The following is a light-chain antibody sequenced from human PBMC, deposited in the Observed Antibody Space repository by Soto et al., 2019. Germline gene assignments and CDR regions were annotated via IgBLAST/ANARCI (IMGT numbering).Light chain of an antibody. CDR1: HSVSSN. CDR3: QQYIKSPLT. V-gene: IGKV3D-15*01. CDR2: GAS. Sequence: EIVMTQSPATLSVSPGERATLSCMASHSVSSNLAWYQQKPGQAPRLLIYGASTRATGIPDRFSGSGSGTDFTLTISRLEPEDFAVYYCQQYIKSPLTFGGGTKVDIK. J-gene: IGKJ4*01.